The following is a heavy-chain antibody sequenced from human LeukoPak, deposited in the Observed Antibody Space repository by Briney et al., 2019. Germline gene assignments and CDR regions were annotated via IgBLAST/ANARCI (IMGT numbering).Heavy chain of an antibody. CDR2: TSSSDSGK. CDR1: GFTLSSYA. CDR3: ARGRGGLGYCSSTSCNVPDY. J-gene: IGHJ4*02. V-gene: IGHV3-21*01. Sequence: GGSLRLSCVVSGFTLSSYAMSWVRQAPGKGLEWVAATSSSDSGKYHADSVKGRFTISRDNAKNSLYLQMNSLRAEDTAVYYCARGRGGLGYCSSTSCNVPDYWGQGTLVTVSS. D-gene: IGHD2-2*01.